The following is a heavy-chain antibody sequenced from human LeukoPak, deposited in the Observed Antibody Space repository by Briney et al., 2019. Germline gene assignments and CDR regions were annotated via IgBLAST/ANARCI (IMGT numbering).Heavy chain of an antibody. Sequence: ASVKVSCKASGYTFTSYGISWVRQAPGQGLEWMGWISAYNGNTNYAQKLQGRVTMTTDTSTSTAYMELRSLRSDDTAVYYCARDLAPMNWKPTYYFDYWGQGTLVTVSS. CDR3: ARDLAPMNWKPTYYFDY. CDR2: ISAYNGNT. CDR1: GYTFTSYG. D-gene: IGHD1-1*01. J-gene: IGHJ4*02. V-gene: IGHV1-18*01.